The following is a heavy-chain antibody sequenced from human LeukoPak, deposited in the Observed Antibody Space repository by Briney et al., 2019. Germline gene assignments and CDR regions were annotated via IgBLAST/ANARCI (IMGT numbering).Heavy chain of an antibody. CDR3: AKYYYDSSGYYPLFDY. CDR1: GFTFSSAW. J-gene: IGHJ4*02. V-gene: IGHV3-23*01. Sequence: PGGSLRLSCAASGFTFSSAWMSWVRQAPGQGLEWVSAISGSGSSTYYADSVKGRFTISRDNSKNTLYLQMNSLRAEDTAVYYCAKYYYDSSGYYPLFDYWGQGTLVTVSS. D-gene: IGHD3-22*01. CDR2: ISGSGSST.